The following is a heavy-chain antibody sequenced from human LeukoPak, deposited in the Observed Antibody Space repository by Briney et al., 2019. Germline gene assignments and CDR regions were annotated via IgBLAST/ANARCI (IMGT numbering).Heavy chain of an antibody. CDR1: GFTFSSYG. CDR3: VRSGRAPYWYFDL. Sequence: PGRSLRLSCAASGFTFSSYGMHWVRQAPGKGLEWVAVIWYDGSNKYYADSVKGRFTISRDNSKNTLYLQMNSLRAEDTAVYYCVRSGRAPYWYFDLWGRGTLVTVSS. CDR2: IWYDGSNK. J-gene: IGHJ2*01. D-gene: IGHD1-26*01. V-gene: IGHV3-33*01.